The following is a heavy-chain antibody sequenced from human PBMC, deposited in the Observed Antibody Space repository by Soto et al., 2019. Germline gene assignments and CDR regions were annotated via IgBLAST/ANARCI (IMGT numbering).Heavy chain of an antibody. D-gene: IGHD6-13*01. Sequence: PSETLSLTCTVSGGSISSYYWSWIRQPPGKGLEWIGYIYYSGSTNYNPSLKSRVTISVDTSKIQFSLKLSSVTAADTAVYYCASSLIADLDYWGQGTLVTVSS. CDR2: IYYSGST. CDR3: ASSLIADLDY. V-gene: IGHV4-59*12. J-gene: IGHJ4*02. CDR1: GGSISSYY.